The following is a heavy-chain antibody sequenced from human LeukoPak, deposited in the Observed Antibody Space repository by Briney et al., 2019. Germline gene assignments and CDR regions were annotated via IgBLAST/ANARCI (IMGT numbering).Heavy chain of an antibody. CDR3: AGLRSDHHFET. Sequence: VASVKVSCKTSGGTVSTYTVNWVRQAPGQGLEWMGDIIPTIPLIHYAQKFQDRLSIITDESTNTAYMELSSLTSEDTAMYYCAGLRSDHHFETWGQGTMVAVSS. V-gene: IGHV1-69*16. CDR2: IIPTIPLI. CDR1: GGTVSTYT. J-gene: IGHJ3*02.